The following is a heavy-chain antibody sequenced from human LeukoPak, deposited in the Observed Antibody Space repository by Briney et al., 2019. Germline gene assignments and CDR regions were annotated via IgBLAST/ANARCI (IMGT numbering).Heavy chain of an antibody. Sequence: ASVKVSRKASGYTFTSYAMHWVRQAPGQRLEWMGWINAGNGNTKYSQKFQGRVTITRDTSASTAYMELSSLRSEDTAVYYCARETSEDYDILTGYLSWGQGTLVTVSS. V-gene: IGHV1-3*01. CDR3: ARETSEDYDILTGYLS. CDR2: INAGNGNT. CDR1: GYTFTSYA. D-gene: IGHD3-9*01. J-gene: IGHJ5*02.